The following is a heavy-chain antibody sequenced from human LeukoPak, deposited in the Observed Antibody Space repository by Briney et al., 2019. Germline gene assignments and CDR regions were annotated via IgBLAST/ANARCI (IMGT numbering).Heavy chain of an antibody. V-gene: IGHV5-51*01. CDR2: IYPGDSGT. CDR3: ARHYDILTGFDY. D-gene: IGHD3-9*01. Sequence: GESLKISCKGSGYSFTNYWIGWVRQMPGRGLEWMGIIYPGDSGTKYSPSFQGQVSISVDKSLSTAYLQWSSLEASDTAMYYCARHYDILTGFDYWGQGTLVTVSS. J-gene: IGHJ4*02. CDR1: GYSFTNYW.